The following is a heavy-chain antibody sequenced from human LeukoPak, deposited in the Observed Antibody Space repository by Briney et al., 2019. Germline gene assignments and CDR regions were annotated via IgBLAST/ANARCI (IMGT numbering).Heavy chain of an antibody. CDR3: AKLSKNYDFWSGYFDY. J-gene: IGHJ4*02. CDR2: ISYDGSNK. CDR1: GFTFSSYG. Sequence: PGGCLRLSCAASGFTFSSYGMHWVRQAPGKGLEWVAVISYDGSNKYYADSVKGRFTISRDNSKNTLYLQMNSLRAEDTAVYYCAKLSKNYDFWSGYFDYWGQGTLVTVSS. V-gene: IGHV3-30*18. D-gene: IGHD3-3*01.